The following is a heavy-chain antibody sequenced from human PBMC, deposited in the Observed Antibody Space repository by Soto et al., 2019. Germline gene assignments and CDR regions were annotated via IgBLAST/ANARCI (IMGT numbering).Heavy chain of an antibody. CDR2: ISWNSDSI. Sequence: GGSLRLSCAASGLTFDNYAMHWVRQPPGKGLEWVSGISWNSDSIGYAQSVKGRFTISRDNAKNSLYLQMNSLRTEDTAFYYCAKDLVYSGYNDQTYFDYWGQGILVTV. CDR1: GLTFDNYA. V-gene: IGHV3-9*01. D-gene: IGHD5-12*01. J-gene: IGHJ4*02. CDR3: AKDLVYSGYNDQTYFDY.